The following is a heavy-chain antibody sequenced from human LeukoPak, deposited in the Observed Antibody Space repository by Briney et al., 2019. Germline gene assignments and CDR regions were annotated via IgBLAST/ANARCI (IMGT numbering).Heavy chain of an antibody. CDR3: ASGSYDPSTSGYMDA. Sequence: PVKVSCKASGGTFSSYAISWVRQAPGQGLEWMRGIIPIFGTANYAQKFQGRVTITADESTSTAYMELSSLRSEDTAVYYCASGSYDPSTSGYMDAWGKGTTVTVSS. D-gene: IGHD1-26*01. CDR1: GGTFSSYA. J-gene: IGHJ6*03. V-gene: IGHV1-69*13. CDR2: IIPIFGTA.